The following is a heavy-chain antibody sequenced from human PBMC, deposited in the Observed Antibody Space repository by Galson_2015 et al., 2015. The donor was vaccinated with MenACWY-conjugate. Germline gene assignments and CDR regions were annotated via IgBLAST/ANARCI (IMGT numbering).Heavy chain of an antibody. CDR3: AAGLITMVSSHWYFDL. D-gene: IGHD3-10*01. V-gene: IGHV1-58*02. J-gene: IGHJ2*01. Sequence: SVKVSCKASGFTFTSSAMQWVRQARGQRLEWIGWIVVGSGNTNYAQKFQERVTITRDMSTSTAYMELSSLRSEDTAVYYCAAGLITMVSSHWYFDLWGRGTLVTVSS. CDR1: GFTFTSSA. CDR2: IVVGSGNT.